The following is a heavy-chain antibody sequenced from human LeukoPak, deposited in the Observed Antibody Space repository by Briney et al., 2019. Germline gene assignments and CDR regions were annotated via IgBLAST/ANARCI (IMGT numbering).Heavy chain of an antibody. CDR1: VYTFTGYY. D-gene: IGHD1-26*01. Sequence: ASVKVSCKASVYTFTGYYMHWVRQAPGQGLEWMGWINPNSGGTNYAQKFQGRVTMTRGTSISTAYMELSRLRSDDTAVYYCARDYVGATHFDYWGQGTLVTVSS. J-gene: IGHJ4*02. V-gene: IGHV1-2*02. CDR2: INPNSGGT. CDR3: ARDYVGATHFDY.